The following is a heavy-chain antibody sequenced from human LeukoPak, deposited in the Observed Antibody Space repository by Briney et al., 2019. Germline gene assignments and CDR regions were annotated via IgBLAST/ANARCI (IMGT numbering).Heavy chain of an antibody. J-gene: IGHJ3*02. CDR2: ISSNGGST. CDR1: GFTFSSYA. D-gene: IGHD3-9*01. Sequence: GGSLRLSCAASGFTFSSYAMHWVRQAPGKGLEYVSAISSNGGSTYYADSVKGRFTISRDNSKNTLCLQMGSLRAEDMAVYYCARGDYDILTGYGDAFDIWGQGTMVTVSS. V-gene: IGHV3-64*02. CDR3: ARGDYDILTGYGDAFDI.